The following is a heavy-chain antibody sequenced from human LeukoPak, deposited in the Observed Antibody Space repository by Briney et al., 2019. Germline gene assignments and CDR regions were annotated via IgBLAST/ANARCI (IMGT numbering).Heavy chain of an antibody. J-gene: IGHJ4*02. D-gene: IGHD3-10*01. Sequence: SETLSLTCTVSGGSISGYYWSWIRQPPGKGLEWIGYIYYSGSTNYNPSLKSRVTISLGTSKNQFSLKLSSVTAADTAVHYCARVLTYGSRTYYFDYWGQGTLVTVSS. CDR3: ARVLTYGSRTYYFDY. CDR2: IYYSGST. V-gene: IGHV4-59*01. CDR1: GGSISGYY.